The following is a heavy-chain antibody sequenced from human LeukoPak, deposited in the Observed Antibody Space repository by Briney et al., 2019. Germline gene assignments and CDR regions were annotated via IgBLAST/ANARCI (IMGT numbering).Heavy chain of an antibody. V-gene: IGHV1-2*02. CDR2: INPNRGGT. D-gene: IGHD3-22*01. CDR1: GYTFTGYY. J-gene: IGHJ3*02. CDR3: ARQTNYYDSSGYYQADRAFDI. Sequence: ASVKVSCKASGYTFTGYYMHWVRQAPGQGLEWMGWINPNRGGTNYAQKFQGRVTMTRDTSISTAYMELSRLRSDDTAVYYCARQTNYYDSSGYYQADRAFDIWGQGTMVTVSS.